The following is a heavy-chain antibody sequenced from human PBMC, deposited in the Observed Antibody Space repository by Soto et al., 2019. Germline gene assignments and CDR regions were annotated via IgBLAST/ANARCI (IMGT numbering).Heavy chain of an antibody. J-gene: IGHJ4*02. CDR3: AKDAVTRGGDCPFDH. V-gene: IGHV3-30*18. D-gene: IGHD2-21*02. CDR2: ISFDGSTK. CDR1: GITFSRYG. Sequence: QVHLVESGGGMVQPGRSLRLSCEVSGITFSRYGMNWVRQAADKGLEWVAAISFDGSTKYYADSVKGRFTISRDNSRDTLFLEVNSLRAEDTAVYYCAKDAVTRGGDCPFDHWGQGTLVTVSS.